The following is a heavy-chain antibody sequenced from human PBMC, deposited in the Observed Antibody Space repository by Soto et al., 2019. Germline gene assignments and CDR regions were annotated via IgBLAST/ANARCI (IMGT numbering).Heavy chain of an antibody. D-gene: IGHD6-19*01. Sequence: EVQLVESGGDLVQPGGSLRLSCVVSGFTFMSYSMNWVRQAPGKGLEWISCIDSGSRTMDYAESVKVRFTISRDNAKNTLYLQMNSLRDEDTAVYYCAKDLSVAVAVALWGQGTLGTVSS. J-gene: IGHJ4*02. CDR1: GFTFMSYS. V-gene: IGHV3-48*02. CDR3: AKDLSVAVAVAL. CDR2: IDSGSRTM.